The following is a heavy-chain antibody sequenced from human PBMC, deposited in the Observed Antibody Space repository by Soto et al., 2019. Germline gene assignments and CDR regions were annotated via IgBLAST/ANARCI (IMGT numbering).Heavy chain of an antibody. J-gene: IGHJ4*02. CDR3: ARTNTVSQRVSYFDY. Sequence: PGGSLRLSCAASGFTFSNYAMSWVRQAPGKGLEWVSLVSATASTKYYTDSVKGRFTISRDNSKNTLYLQMNSLRAEDTAVYYCARTNTVSQRVSYFDYWGQGTLVTVSS. V-gene: IGHV3-23*01. CDR1: GFTFSNYA. CDR2: VSATASTK. D-gene: IGHD4-17*01.